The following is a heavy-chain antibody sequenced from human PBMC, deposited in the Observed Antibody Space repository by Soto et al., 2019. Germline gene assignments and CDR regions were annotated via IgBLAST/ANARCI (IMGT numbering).Heavy chain of an antibody. J-gene: IGHJ6*02. CDR2: ISYDATKT. Sequence: QVQLVESGGGVVQPGRSLRLSCAASGFTFNSYGMHWVRQGPGNGLEWVAVISYDATKTYYADSVKGRFTTSRDNSNSALYVQVNSLAGEATAVYYCARTRSAWSAFHYYSFDVWGQGTTVTVSS. CDR3: ARTRSAWSAFHYYSFDV. D-gene: IGHD1-26*01. CDR1: GFTFNSYG. V-gene: IGHV3-30*03.